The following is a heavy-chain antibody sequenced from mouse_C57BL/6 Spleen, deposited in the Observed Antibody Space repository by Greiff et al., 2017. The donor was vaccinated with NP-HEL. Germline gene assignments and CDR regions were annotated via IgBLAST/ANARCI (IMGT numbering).Heavy chain of an antibody. Sequence: EVKLVESVAELVRPGASVKLSCTASGFNIKNTYMHWVKQRPEQGLEWIGRIDPANGNTKYAPKFQGKATITADTSSNTAYLQLSSLTSEDTAIYYCARSEDYGSIRYFDVWGTGTTVTVSS. D-gene: IGHD1-1*01. CDR1: GFNIKNTY. CDR2: IDPANGNT. J-gene: IGHJ1*03. CDR3: ARSEDYGSIRYFDV. V-gene: IGHV14-3*01.